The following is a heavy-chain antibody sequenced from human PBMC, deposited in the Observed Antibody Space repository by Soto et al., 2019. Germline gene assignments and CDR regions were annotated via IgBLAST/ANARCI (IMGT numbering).Heavy chain of an antibody. D-gene: IGHD3-3*01. J-gene: IGHJ4*02. CDR3: ARREDVWTGFKGYYFDY. CDR2: ICPDDSDT. Sequence: PGESLKISCKGSGYSFSNYCIAWVRQMPGKGLEWMGIICPDDSDTRYSPSFQGRVSISADRSISTAYLQWSSLKASDTAIYYCARREDVWTGFKGYYFDYWGQGTLVTVSS. CDR1: GYSFSNYC. V-gene: IGHV5-51*01.